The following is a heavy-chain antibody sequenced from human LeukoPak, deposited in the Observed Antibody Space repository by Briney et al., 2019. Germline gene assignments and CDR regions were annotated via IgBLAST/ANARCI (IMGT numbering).Heavy chain of an antibody. CDR2: IYYSGST. V-gene: IGHV4-30-4*01. CDR1: GGSISSGDYY. J-gene: IGHJ3*01. CDR3: VRRLEV. Sequence: SETLSLTCTVSGGSISSGDYYWSWIRQPPGKGLEWIGYIYYSGSTYYNPSLKSRVTISVDTSKNQLSLTVNSVTATDTAVYYCVRRLEVWGQGTMVTVSS.